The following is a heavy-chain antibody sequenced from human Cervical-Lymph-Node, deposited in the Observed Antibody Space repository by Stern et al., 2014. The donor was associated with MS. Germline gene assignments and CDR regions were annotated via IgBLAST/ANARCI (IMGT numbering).Heavy chain of an antibody. J-gene: IGHJ1*01. Sequence: QVQLQESGPALVKPSETLSLTCTVSGDSITNYIHYWGWIRQPPAARLEWLGRVYYTGSTYYNPSLKSRVTISADTSRNQISLKMTSVTAADTAVYYCATDHYDSSASYRHFQTWGQGTLVSVSS. CDR2: VYYTGST. V-gene: IGHV4-39*01. CDR3: ATDHYDSSASYRHFQT. CDR1: GDSITNYIHY. D-gene: IGHD3-22*01.